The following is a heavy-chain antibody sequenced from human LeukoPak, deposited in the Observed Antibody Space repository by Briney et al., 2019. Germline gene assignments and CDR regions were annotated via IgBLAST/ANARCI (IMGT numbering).Heavy chain of an antibody. V-gene: IGHV3-48*01. J-gene: IGHJ3*02. CDR3: AREPSQGAFDI. CDR1: RFTFSDSS. CDR2: ISSTSAII. Sequence: HPGGSLRLSCAASRFTFSDSSMNWVRQAPGKGLEWVSYISSTSAIIYYADSVKGRFTISRDNAKHSVYLQMNSLRAEDTAVYYCAREPSQGAFDIWGQGTMVTVSS.